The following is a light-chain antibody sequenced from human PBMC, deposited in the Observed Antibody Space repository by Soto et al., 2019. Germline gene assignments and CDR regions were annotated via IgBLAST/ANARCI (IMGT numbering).Light chain of an antibody. CDR2: EDN. CDR1: SGSIASNY. J-gene: IGLJ2*01. CDR3: QSYDSSNHVV. Sequence: NFMLTQPHSVSESPGKTVTISCTRSSGSIASNYVQWYQQRPGSAPTTVINEDNQRPSGVPDRFSGSIDSSSNSASLTISGLKTEDEADYYCQSYDSSNHVVFGGGTKVTVL. V-gene: IGLV6-57*04.